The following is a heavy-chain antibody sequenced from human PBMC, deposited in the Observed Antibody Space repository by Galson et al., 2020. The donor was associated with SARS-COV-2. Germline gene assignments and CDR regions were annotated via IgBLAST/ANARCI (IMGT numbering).Heavy chain of an antibody. CDR2: IYHSGST. D-gene: IGHD1-26*01. V-gene: IGHV4-38-2*01. Sequence: SETLYLTCAVSGYSISSGYYWGWIRQPPGKGLEWIGSIYHSGSTYYNPSLKSRVTISVDTSKNQFSLKLSSVTAADTAVYYCARHIVGAKHYYYMDVWGKGTTVTVSS. J-gene: IGHJ6*03. CDR3: ARHIVGAKHYYYMDV. CDR1: GYSISSGYY.